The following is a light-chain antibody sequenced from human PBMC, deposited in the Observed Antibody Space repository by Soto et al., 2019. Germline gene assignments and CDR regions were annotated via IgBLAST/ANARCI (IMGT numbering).Light chain of an antibody. J-gene: IGKJ1*01. Sequence: EIQMTQNPCTLAGSVGYRDHTARLASQTISSGLAWYQQNPGKAPHLLIYSTAPLQSGVPSRFSGSGSGTDFALTMNSLQPEDSATHFCQQAYDIPRTVGQGTKVDIK. CDR3: QQAYDIPRT. CDR1: QTISSG. CDR2: STA. V-gene: IGKV1-39*01.